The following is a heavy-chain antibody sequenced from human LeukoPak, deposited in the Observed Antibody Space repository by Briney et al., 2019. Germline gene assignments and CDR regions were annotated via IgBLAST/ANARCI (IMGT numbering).Heavy chain of an antibody. D-gene: IGHD3-10*01. J-gene: IGHJ4*02. CDR2: MNPNSGNT. CDR3: ARGYYGSGSQKENFDY. V-gene: IGHV1-8*01. CDR1: GYTFTSYD. Sequence: ASVKVSCKASGYTFTSYDINWVRQATGQGLEWMGWMNPNSGNTGYAQKFQGRVTMTRNTSISTAYMELSSLRSEDTAVYYCARGYYGSGSQKENFDYWGQGTLVTVSS.